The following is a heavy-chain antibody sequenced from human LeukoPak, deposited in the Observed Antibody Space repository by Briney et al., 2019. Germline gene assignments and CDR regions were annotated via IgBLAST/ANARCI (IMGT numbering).Heavy chain of an antibody. J-gene: IGHJ4*02. V-gene: IGHV3-21*01. Sequence: GGSLRLSCAASGFTFSSYSMNWVRQAPGKGLEWVSSISSSSSYIYYADSVKGRFTISRDNAKNSLYLQMNSLRAEDTAVYYCARGDRDGYKRRTFDYWGQGTLVTVSS. D-gene: IGHD5-24*01. CDR1: GFTFSSYS. CDR2: ISSSSSYI. CDR3: ARGDRDGYKRRTFDY.